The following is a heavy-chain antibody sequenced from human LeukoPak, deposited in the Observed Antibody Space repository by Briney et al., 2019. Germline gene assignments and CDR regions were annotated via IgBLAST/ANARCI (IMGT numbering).Heavy chain of an antibody. CDR1: GFTFSSYS. Sequence: PGGSLRLSCAASGFTFSSYSMNWVRQAPGKGLEWVSSISSSSSYIYYADSVKGRFTIPRDNAKNSLYLQMNSLRAEDTAVYYCARIYGGNSPFDYWGQGTLVTVSS. CDR3: ARIYGGNSPFDY. D-gene: IGHD4-23*01. CDR2: ISSSSSYI. V-gene: IGHV3-21*01. J-gene: IGHJ4*02.